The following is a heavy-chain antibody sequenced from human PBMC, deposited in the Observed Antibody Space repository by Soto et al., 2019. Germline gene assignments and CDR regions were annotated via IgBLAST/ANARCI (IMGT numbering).Heavy chain of an antibody. J-gene: IGHJ4*02. Sequence: ASVNVSCKASGYTFTSYSMHWVRQAPGQTLDWMGWINAGNGNTNYSQTFQGRVHITRDTSASTAYMELSSLRSEDTAVYYCASEAYGREFEYWGQGALVTVSS. V-gene: IGHV1-3*01. CDR2: INAGNGNT. D-gene: IGHD4-17*01. CDR1: GYTFTSYS. CDR3: ASEAYGREFEY.